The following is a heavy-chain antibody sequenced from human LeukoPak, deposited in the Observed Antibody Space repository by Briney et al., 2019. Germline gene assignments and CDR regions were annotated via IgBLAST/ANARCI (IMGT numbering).Heavy chain of an antibody. Sequence: GGSLRLSCAASGFTFDDYGMSWVRQAPGKGLEWVSGINWNGGSTGYADSVKGRFTISRDNAKNSLYLQMNSLRAEDTALYYCAKRGIAVAGPGILYYFDYWGQGTLVTVSS. CDR3: AKRGIAVAGPGILYYFDY. V-gene: IGHV3-20*04. J-gene: IGHJ4*02. CDR2: INWNGGST. CDR1: GFTFDDYG. D-gene: IGHD6-19*01.